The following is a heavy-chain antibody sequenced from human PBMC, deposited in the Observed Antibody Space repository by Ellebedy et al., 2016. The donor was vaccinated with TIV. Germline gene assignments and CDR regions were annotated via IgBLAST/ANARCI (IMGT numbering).Heavy chain of an antibody. CDR3: ARDPWTGGGGGH. CDR1: GGSFSGYY. CDR2: INHSGST. J-gene: IGHJ4*02. D-gene: IGHD2-15*01. V-gene: IGHV4-34*01. Sequence: SETLSLTCAVYGGSFSGYYWSWIRQPPGKGLEWIGEINHSGSTNYNPSLKSRVTISVDMSKNQVSLKLSSVPAADTAVYFCARDPWTGGGGGHWGQGTLVTVSS.